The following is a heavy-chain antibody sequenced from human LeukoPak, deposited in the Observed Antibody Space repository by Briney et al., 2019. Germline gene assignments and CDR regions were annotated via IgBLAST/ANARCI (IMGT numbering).Heavy chain of an antibody. J-gene: IGHJ4*02. CDR3: ARGGDYGDYGY. D-gene: IGHD4-17*01. Sequence: SGGSLRLSCAGSGFTFSSYWMTWVRQAPGKGLEWVANINQDGSEKYYVDSVKGRFTISRDNAKNSLYLQMNSLRAEDTAVYYCARGGDYGDYGYWGQGTLVTVSS. V-gene: IGHV3-7*03. CDR2: INQDGSEK. CDR1: GFTFSSYW.